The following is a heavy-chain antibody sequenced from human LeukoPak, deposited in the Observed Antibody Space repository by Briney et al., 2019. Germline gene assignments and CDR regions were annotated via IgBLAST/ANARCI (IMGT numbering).Heavy chain of an antibody. CDR1: GGSLSRYY. Sequence: PSDTLSLTCTLSGGSLSRYYWSWLRPPAGKGLEWIGRIYTSGSTNYNPSLKSRVTMSVDTSKNQFSLKLSSVTAADTAVYYCARVGIAVAGTIDYWGQGTLVTVSS. CDR2: IYTSGST. J-gene: IGHJ4*02. D-gene: IGHD6-19*01. V-gene: IGHV4-4*07. CDR3: ARVGIAVAGTIDY.